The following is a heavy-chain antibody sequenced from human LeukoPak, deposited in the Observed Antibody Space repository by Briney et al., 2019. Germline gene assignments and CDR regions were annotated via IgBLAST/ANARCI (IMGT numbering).Heavy chain of an antibody. CDR3: ARLGVGDAFDI. V-gene: IGHV4-59*01. Sequence: SETLSLTCTVSGGSISSYYWSWIRQPPGKRLEWIGYIYYSGSTNYNPSLKSRVTISVDTSKNQFSLKLSSVTAADTAVYYCARLGVGDAFDIWGQGTMVTVSS. CDR1: GGSISSYY. CDR2: IYYSGST. J-gene: IGHJ3*02. D-gene: IGHD3-16*01.